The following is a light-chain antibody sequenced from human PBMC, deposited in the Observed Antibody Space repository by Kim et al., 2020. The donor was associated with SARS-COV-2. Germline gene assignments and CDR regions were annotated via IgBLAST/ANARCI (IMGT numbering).Light chain of an antibody. CDR1: NIGSKS. J-gene: IGLJ3*02. CDR2: YDS. CDR3: QWWDGSSDHRRV. V-gene: IGLV3-21*04. Sequence: SYELTQPPSVSVAPGKTARITCGGNNIGSKSVHWYQQKPGQAPVLVIYYDSDRPSGIPERFSGSNSGNTATLTISRVEAGDEAAYYCQWWDGSSDHRRV.